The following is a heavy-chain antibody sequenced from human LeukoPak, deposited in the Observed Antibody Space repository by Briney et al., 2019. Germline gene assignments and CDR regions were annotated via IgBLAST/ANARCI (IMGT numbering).Heavy chain of an antibody. Sequence: PGGSLRLSCAASGFTFSSYGMHWVRQAPGKGLEWVAVISYDGSNKYYADSVKGRFTISRDNSKNTLYLQMNSLRAEDTAVYYCARGPLTGSGYDWLFDYWGQGTLVTVSS. CDR2: ISYDGSNK. CDR1: GFTFSSYG. D-gene: IGHD5-12*01. CDR3: ARGPLTGSGYDWLFDY. V-gene: IGHV3-30*03. J-gene: IGHJ4*02.